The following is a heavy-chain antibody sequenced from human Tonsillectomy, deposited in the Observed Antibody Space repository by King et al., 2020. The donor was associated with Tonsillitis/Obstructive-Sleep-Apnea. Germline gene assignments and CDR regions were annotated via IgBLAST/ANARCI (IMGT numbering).Heavy chain of an antibody. D-gene: IGHD3-10*01. J-gene: IGHJ4*02. Sequence: VQLVESGGGVVQPGRPLRLSCAASGFTVSDYGMHWVRQAPGKGLEWVAVIWDDGRVKFYAYSGKGRFTISRDNSKNTLYLQMNSLRADETAVYFCARVEAYYGSAFDYWGQGTLVTVSS. CDR2: IWDDGRVK. V-gene: IGHV3-33*01. CDR3: ARVEAYYGSAFDY. CDR1: GFTVSDYG.